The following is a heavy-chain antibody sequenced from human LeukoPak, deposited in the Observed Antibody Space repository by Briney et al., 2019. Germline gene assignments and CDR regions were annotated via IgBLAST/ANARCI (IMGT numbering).Heavy chain of an antibody. Sequence: PGGSLRLSCAASGITFISYAMSWVRQAQGKGLEWVSGIRGSGGNTYYADSVKGRFTISRDNSKNTPYLQMNRLRVEDTCVSFCAGGLTVAGTGYWGQGTLVTVSS. V-gene: IGHV3-23*01. CDR2: IRGSGGNT. J-gene: IGHJ4*02. CDR1: GITFISYA. D-gene: IGHD6-19*01. CDR3: AGGLTVAGTGY.